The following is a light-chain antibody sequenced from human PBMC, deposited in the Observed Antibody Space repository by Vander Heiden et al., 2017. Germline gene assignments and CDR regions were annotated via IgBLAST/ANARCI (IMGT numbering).Light chain of an antibody. J-gene: IGKJ1*01. CDR2: DAS. CDR3: QQRSNWLWT. Sequence: MLLTPSPATLSWSPGERATLTCRASQSVSSYLAWYQQKPGQAPRLLIYDASNRATGIPARFSGSGSGTDFTLTISSLEPEDVAVYYCQQRSNWLWTFGQGTKVEIK. V-gene: IGKV3-11*01. CDR1: QSVSSY.